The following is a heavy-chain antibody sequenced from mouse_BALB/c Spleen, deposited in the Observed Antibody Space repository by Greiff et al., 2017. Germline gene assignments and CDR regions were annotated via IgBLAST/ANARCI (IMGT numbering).Heavy chain of an antibody. Sequence: VKLMESGPGLVAPSQSLSITCTASGFSLTGYGVNWVRQPPGKGLEWLGMIWGDGSTDYNSALKSRLSISKDNSKSQVFLKMNSLQTDDTARYYCARGWLPYAMDYWGQGTSVTVSS. J-gene: IGHJ4*01. D-gene: IGHD2-3*01. CDR2: IWGDGST. V-gene: IGHV2-6-7*01. CDR3: ARGWLPYAMDY. CDR1: GFSLTGYG.